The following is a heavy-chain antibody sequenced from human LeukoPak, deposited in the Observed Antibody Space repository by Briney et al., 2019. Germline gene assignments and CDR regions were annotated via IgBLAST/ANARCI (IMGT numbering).Heavy chain of an antibody. CDR1: GLSFSSNW. J-gene: IGHJ4*02. CDR3: GSDLFGARDY. Sequence: PGGSLRLSCAASGLSFSSNWLHGFRQAPGKGLVWVSRVNPDGSTTTYADSVKGRFTISRDNARNTLFLQMNSLRDDDTAVYYCGSDLFGARDYWGQGALVTVSS. D-gene: IGHD3-10*02. CDR2: VNPDGSTT. V-gene: IGHV3-74*01.